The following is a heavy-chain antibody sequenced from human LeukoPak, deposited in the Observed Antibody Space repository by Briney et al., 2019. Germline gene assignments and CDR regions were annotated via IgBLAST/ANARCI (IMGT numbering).Heavy chain of an antibody. CDR2: IKQDGSEK. Sequence: GRSLRLSCAASGFTFSSYGMHWVRQAPGKGLEWVANIKQDGSEKYYLDSVKGRFTISRDNARTSLYLQMNSLRAEDTAVYYCARWGYTYGSYYFDSWGQGTLVTVSS. D-gene: IGHD5-18*01. V-gene: IGHV3-7*01. CDR3: ARWGYTYGSYYFDS. CDR1: GFTFSSYG. J-gene: IGHJ4*02.